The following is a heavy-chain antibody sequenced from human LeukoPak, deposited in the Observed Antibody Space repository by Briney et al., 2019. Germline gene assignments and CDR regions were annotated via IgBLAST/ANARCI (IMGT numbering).Heavy chain of an antibody. Sequence: GGSLRLSCAVSGFTFSNDWMHWVRQAPGKGLLWVSRISGDGTTTNYADSVKGRFTISRDNAKNTLYLQMDSLRAEDTAVYYCAGTWSFDYWGQGILVTVSS. CDR3: AGTWSFDY. CDR1: GFTFSNDW. D-gene: IGHD2-15*01. J-gene: IGHJ4*02. CDR2: ISGDGTTT. V-gene: IGHV3-74*01.